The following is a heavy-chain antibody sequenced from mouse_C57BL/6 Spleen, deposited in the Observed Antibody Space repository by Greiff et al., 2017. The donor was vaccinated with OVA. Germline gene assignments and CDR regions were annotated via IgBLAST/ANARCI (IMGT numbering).Heavy chain of an antibody. D-gene: IGHD2-2*01. Sequence: QVQLQQSDAELVKPGASVKISCKVSGYTFTDHTIHWMKQRPGQGLEWIGYIYPSDGSTKYNEKFKGKATLTADKSSSTAYMQLNSLTSEDSAVYFCARPHGYDEGFAYWGQGTLVTVSA. CDR1: GYTFTDHT. V-gene: IGHV1-78*01. CDR3: ARPHGYDEGFAY. J-gene: IGHJ3*01. CDR2: IYPSDGST.